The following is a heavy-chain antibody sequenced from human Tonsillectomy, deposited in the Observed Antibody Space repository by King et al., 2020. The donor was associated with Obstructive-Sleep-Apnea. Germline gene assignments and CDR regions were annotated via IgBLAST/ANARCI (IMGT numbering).Heavy chain of an antibody. CDR3: ATDAAAALHRRSNYFDY. J-gene: IGHJ4*02. D-gene: IGHD6-25*01. CDR2: FNPNSGGT. Sequence: QVPLVESGAEVKKPGASVKVSCKASGYTFTDYYIHWLRQAPGQGLEWMGWFNPNSGGTDYAQQFQGSVTMTRDTSISTAYMDLSRLTSDDTAVYYCATDAAAALHRRSNYFDYWGQGTLVTVSS. CDR1: GYTFTDYY. V-gene: IGHV1-2*02.